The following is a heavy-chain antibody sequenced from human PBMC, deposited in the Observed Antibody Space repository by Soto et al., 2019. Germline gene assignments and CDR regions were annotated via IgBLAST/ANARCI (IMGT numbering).Heavy chain of an antibody. Sequence: GGSLRLSCAASGFTVSSNYMSWVRQAPGKGLEWVSVIYSGGSTYYADSVKGRFTISRDNSKNTLYLQMNSLRAEDTAVYYCASGSVTVTTDFDYWGQGTLVTVSS. J-gene: IGHJ4*02. V-gene: IGHV3-66*01. CDR1: GFTVSSNY. D-gene: IGHD4-17*01. CDR2: IYSGGST. CDR3: ASGSVTVTTDFDY.